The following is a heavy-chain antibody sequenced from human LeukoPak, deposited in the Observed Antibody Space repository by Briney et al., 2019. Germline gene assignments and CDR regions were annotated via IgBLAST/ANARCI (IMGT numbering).Heavy chain of an antibody. Sequence: ASVKVSCKASGHTFIGYYMHWVRQAPGQGLEWMGWINPNSGGTNYGQKFQGRVTMTRDTSISTAYMELSRLRSDDTAVYYCARERTLTSCYDYWGQGTLVTVSS. CDR3: ARERTLTSCYDY. D-gene: IGHD2-15*01. CDR1: GHTFIGYY. CDR2: INPNSGGT. V-gene: IGHV1-2*02. J-gene: IGHJ4*02.